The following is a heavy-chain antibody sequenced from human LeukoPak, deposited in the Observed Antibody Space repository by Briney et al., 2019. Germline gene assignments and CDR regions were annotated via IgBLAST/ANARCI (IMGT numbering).Heavy chain of an antibody. D-gene: IGHD3-10*01. V-gene: IGHV3-30*02. CDR3: AKTYGSGSYFADI. CDR1: GFTFSSYG. Sequence: GGSLRLSCAASGFTFSSYGMHWVRQAPGKGLEWVAFIRYDGSNKYYADSVKGRFTISRDNSKNTLYLQMNSLRAEDTAVYYCAKTYGSGSYFADIWGQGTMVTVSS. CDR2: IRYDGSNK. J-gene: IGHJ3*02.